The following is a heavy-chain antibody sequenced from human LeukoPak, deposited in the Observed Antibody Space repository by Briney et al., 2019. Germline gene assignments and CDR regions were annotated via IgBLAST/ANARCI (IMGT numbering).Heavy chain of an antibody. D-gene: IGHD3-9*01. CDR3: AKMGPRYFDWSVDF. Sequence: PGGSLRLSCAASGFTFSSYAMSWVRQAPGKGLEWVSTISGSGSSTYYADSVRGRFTISRDNSKNTLSLQMNSLRAEDTAVYYCAKMGPRYFDWSVDFWGQGTLVTVSS. V-gene: IGHV3-23*01. CDR2: ISGSGSST. J-gene: IGHJ4*02. CDR1: GFTFSSYA.